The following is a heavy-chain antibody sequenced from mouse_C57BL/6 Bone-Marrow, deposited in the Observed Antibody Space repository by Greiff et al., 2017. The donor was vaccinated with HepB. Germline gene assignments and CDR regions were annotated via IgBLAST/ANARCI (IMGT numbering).Heavy chain of an antibody. D-gene: IGHD2-2*01. V-gene: IGHV2-9*01. Sequence: VQRVESGPGLVAPSQSLSITCTVSGFSLTSYGVDWVRQPPGKGLEWLGVIGGGGSTNYNSALLSRQSINKDNSKGQVFLKMHSLQADDTAMYYCAKQGRSTMVTTSAMDYWGQGTSVTVSS. CDR3: AKQGRSTMVTTSAMDY. J-gene: IGHJ4*01. CDR2: IGGGGST. CDR1: GFSLTSYG.